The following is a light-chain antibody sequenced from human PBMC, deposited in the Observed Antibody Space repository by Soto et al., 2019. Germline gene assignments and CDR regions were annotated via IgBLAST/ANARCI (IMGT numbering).Light chain of an antibody. J-gene: IGKJ4*01. CDR1: QSVGNN. CDR3: QQHADWPLT. Sequence: EIVLTQSPGTLSLSPGERATLSCRASQSVGNNLAWYQKKPGQAPGLLIYAASTRATGIPARFSGSGSGTDFTLTISSLEPEDFAVYYCQQHADWPLTFGGGTKVDIK. V-gene: IGKV3-11*01. CDR2: AAS.